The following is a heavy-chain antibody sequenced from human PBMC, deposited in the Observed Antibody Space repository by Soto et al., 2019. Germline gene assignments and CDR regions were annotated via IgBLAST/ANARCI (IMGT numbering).Heavy chain of an antibody. Sequence: PSETLSLTCTVSGGSLSNYYCNWIRQPAGKGLEWIGRIDTSGSTNYNPSLMSRVTMSVDTSKQEFSLKLSSVTAADTALYYCARGGQDFWSGPFDYWGRGALVTVSS. J-gene: IGHJ4*02. V-gene: IGHV4-4*07. CDR3: ARGGQDFWSGPFDY. CDR1: GGSLSNYY. D-gene: IGHD3-3*01. CDR2: IDTSGST.